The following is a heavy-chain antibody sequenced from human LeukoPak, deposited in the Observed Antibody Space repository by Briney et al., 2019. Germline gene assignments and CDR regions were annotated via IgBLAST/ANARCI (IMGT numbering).Heavy chain of an antibody. CDR3: ASNDPPITIFGVVPHRAFDY. J-gene: IGHJ4*02. D-gene: IGHD3-3*01. V-gene: IGHV4-34*01. Sequence: PSETLSLTCAVYGGSFSGYSWSWIRQPPGKGLEWIGEINHSRSTNYNPSLKSRVTISLDTSKNQFSLELSSVTAADTAVYYCASNDPPITIFGVVPHRAFDYWGQGTLVTVSS. CDR1: GGSFSGYS. CDR2: INHSRST.